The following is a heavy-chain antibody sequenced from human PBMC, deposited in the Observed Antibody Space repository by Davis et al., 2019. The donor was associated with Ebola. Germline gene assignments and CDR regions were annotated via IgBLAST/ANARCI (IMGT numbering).Heavy chain of an antibody. Sequence: WGSLRLSCEASGFTFSRYGMHWVRQAPGKGLEWVAFIRSEATSQDYGKSVQGRFFISRDDSKNTLYLQMNSLRVDDTAVYYCAKEDDFWSGYYMSDYWGQGTLVTVSS. V-gene: IGHV3-30*02. CDR2: IRSEATSQ. J-gene: IGHJ4*02. CDR3: AKEDDFWSGYYMSDY. CDR1: GFTFSRYG. D-gene: IGHD3-3*01.